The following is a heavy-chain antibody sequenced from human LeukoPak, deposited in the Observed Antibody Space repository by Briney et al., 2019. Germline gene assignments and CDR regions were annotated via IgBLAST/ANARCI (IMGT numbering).Heavy chain of an antibody. Sequence: GGSLRLSCAASGFTVSNYAMSWVRQAPGEGLEWVSAISGGGDITFYADSVKGRFTISRDTSKNTLQLQMNSLRAEDTALYYCAKKSDRSLSDYFDSWGQGTLVTVSS. J-gene: IGHJ4*02. V-gene: IGHV3-23*01. CDR1: GFTVSNYA. CDR2: ISGGGDIT. D-gene: IGHD5/OR15-5a*01. CDR3: AKKSDRSLSDYFDS.